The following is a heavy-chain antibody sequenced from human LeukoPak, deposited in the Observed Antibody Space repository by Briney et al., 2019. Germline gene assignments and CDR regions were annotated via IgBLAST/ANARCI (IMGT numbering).Heavy chain of an antibody. D-gene: IGHD3/OR15-3a*01. Sequence: GGSLRLSCAASGFTFSGSAMHWVRQASGKGLEWVGRILSTADNYATAYAASVKVRFTISRDDSKNTAYLQMDSLKSEDTAVYYCTRQGLWGQGTLVTVSS. J-gene: IGHJ4*02. CDR1: GFTFSGSA. CDR2: ILSTADNYAT. V-gene: IGHV3-73*01. CDR3: TRQGL.